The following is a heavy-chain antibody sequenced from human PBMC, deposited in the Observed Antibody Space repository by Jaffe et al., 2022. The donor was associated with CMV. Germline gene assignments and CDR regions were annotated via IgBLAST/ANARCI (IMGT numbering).Heavy chain of an antibody. Sequence: QVQLQESGPGLVKPSETLSLTCTVSGGSISSYYWSWIRQPPGKGLEWIGYIYYSGSTNYNPSLKSRVTISVDTSKNQFSLKLSSVTAADTAVYYCARNRLDTAMGINWFDPWGQGTLVTVSS. J-gene: IGHJ5*02. CDR1: GGSISSYY. CDR2: IYYSGST. CDR3: ARNRLDTAMGINWFDP. D-gene: IGHD5-18*01. V-gene: IGHV4-59*01.